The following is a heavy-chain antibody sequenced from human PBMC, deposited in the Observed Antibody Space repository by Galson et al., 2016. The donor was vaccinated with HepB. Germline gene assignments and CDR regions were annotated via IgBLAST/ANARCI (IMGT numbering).Heavy chain of an antibody. D-gene: IGHD3-10*01. CDR3: ARHISPGNYYGTGYYYNVFDY. CDR1: DGSISSPNYY. Sequence: ETLSLTCSVSDGSISSPNYYWGWIRQPPGKGLEWIGSIYYAGSTYYNPSLKSRVTMSVDTSKNQFSLKLSFVTAADTAVYYWARHISPGNYYGTGYYYNVFDYWGQGTLVTVSS. CDR2: IYYAGST. V-gene: IGHV4-39*01. J-gene: IGHJ4*02.